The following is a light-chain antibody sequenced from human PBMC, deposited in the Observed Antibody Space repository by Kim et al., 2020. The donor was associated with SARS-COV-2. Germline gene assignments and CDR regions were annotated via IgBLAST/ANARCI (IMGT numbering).Light chain of an antibody. Sequence: GQRVIISCSGSSSNSGSNYVYWYQQLPGTAPKLLIYRNNRRPSGVPDRFSGSKSDTSASLAISGLRSEDEADYYCAAWDDSLSGPVFGGGTQLTVL. CDR2: RNN. CDR3: AAWDDSLSGPV. V-gene: IGLV1-47*01. CDR1: SSNSGSNY. J-gene: IGLJ2*01.